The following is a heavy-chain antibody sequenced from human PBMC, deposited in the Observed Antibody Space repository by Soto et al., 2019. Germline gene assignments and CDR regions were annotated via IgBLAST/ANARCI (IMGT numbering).Heavy chain of an antibody. D-gene: IGHD6-19*01. Sequence: EVQLLESGGGLVQPGGSLRLSCAASGFTFSTYSMTWVRQAPGKGLEWVSTIRDSGHSTHYADSVRGRFAISRDNSKNTLFLQMNSLRAEDTAVYYCARVNAQILSSGWYGADDIWGQGTMVTVSS. CDR1: GFTFSTYS. CDR3: ARVNAQILSSGWYGADDI. V-gene: IGHV3-23*01. CDR2: IRDSGHST. J-gene: IGHJ3*02.